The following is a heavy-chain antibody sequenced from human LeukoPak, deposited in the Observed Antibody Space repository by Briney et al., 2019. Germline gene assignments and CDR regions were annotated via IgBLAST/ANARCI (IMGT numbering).Heavy chain of an antibody. V-gene: IGHV3-48*01. CDR1: GFTFSSYS. CDR2: IRSSTTTI. D-gene: IGHD6-19*01. Sequence: PGGSLRLSCAASGFTFSSYSMNWVRQAPGKGLEWVSYIRSSTTTIYYADSVKGRFTISTDNAKNSLYLQMSSLRVEDTAVYYCARDAQWAFDFWGQGTMVTVSS. J-gene: IGHJ3*01. CDR3: ARDAQWAFDF.